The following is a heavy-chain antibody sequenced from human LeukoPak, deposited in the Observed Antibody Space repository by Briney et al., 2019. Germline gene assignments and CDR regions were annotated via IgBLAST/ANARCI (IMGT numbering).Heavy chain of an antibody. CDR1: GYTFTSYD. CDR2: MNPNSGNT. Sequence: GASVKVSCKASGYTFTSYDINWVRQATGQELEWMGWMNPNSGNTGYAQKFQGRVTMTRNTSISTAYMELSSLRSEDTAVYYCARALTPDYDFWSGYYAYYYYYGMDVWGQGTTVTVSS. J-gene: IGHJ6*02. V-gene: IGHV1-8*01. D-gene: IGHD3-3*01. CDR3: ARALTPDYDFWSGYYAYYYYYGMDV.